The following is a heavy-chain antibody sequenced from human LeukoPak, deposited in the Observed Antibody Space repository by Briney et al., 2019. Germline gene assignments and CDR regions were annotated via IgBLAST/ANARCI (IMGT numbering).Heavy chain of an antibody. D-gene: IGHD2-15*01. CDR1: GFTFSSYW. CDR2: IKQDGSEK. Sequence: GGSLRLCCAASGFTFSSYWMSWVRQAPGKGLEWVANIKQDGSEKYYVDSVKGRFTISRDNAKNSLYLQMNSLRAEDTAVYYCARIYCSGGSCYFDYWGQGTLVTVSS. J-gene: IGHJ4*02. CDR3: ARIYCSGGSCYFDY. V-gene: IGHV3-7*03.